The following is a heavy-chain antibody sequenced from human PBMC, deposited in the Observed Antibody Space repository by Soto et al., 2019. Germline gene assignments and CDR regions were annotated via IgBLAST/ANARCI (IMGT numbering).Heavy chain of an antibody. D-gene: IGHD2-2*02. J-gene: IGHJ4*02. V-gene: IGHV4-31*03. CDR3: AREYTYGSTFFDC. CDR1: GGSISSAAYY. CDR2: ISHSGST. Sequence: QVQLQESGPGLVKPSQTLSLTCTVSGGSISSAAYYWSWIRQHPGKGLEWIGYISHSGSTYYNPSLKSRVIISVDTSKNQFSLSLTSVTAAHTAVYYCAREYTYGSTFFDCWCQGALVTVSS.